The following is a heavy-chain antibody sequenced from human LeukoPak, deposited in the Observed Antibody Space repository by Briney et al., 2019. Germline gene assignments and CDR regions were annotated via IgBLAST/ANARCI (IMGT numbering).Heavy chain of an antibody. D-gene: IGHD2-21*02. V-gene: IGHV3-21*01. CDR3: ARACGGDCYLGDY. CDR1: GFTFSSYS. CDR2: ISSSSRYI. Sequence: GALRLSCAASGFTFSSYSMNWVRQAPGKGLEWVSSISSSSRYIYYADSVKGRFTISRDNAQNPLYLQMNSLRAEDTAVYYCARACGGDCYLGDYWGQGTLVTVSS. J-gene: IGHJ4*02.